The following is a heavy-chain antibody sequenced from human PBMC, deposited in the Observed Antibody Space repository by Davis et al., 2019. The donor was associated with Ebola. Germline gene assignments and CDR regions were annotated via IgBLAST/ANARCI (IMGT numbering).Heavy chain of an antibody. D-gene: IGHD6-19*01. V-gene: IGHV4-59*11. CDR1: GYSISSHY. J-gene: IGHJ4*02. CDR3: ARGQWPFYFDY. CDR2: IYYSGNT. Sequence: PSETLSLTCTVSGYSISSHYWSWIRQSPGKGLEWVGYIYYSGNTNYNPSLKSRVSISVDTSRNQFSLKLNSVTAADTAVYYCARGQWPFYFDYWGQGTLVTVSS.